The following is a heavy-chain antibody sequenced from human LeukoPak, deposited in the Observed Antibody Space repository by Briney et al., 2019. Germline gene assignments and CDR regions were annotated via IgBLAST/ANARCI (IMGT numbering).Heavy chain of an antibody. J-gene: IGHJ6*04. CDR3: AGGFGELIYYYGMDV. Sequence: GGSLRPSCAASGFTFSSYGMHWVRQAPGKGLEWVAVISYDGSNKYYADSVKGRFTISRDNSKNTLYLQMNSLRAEDTAVYYCAGGFGELIYYYGMDVWGKGTTVTVSS. CDR2: ISYDGSNK. CDR1: GFTFSSYG. V-gene: IGHV3-30*03. D-gene: IGHD3-10*01.